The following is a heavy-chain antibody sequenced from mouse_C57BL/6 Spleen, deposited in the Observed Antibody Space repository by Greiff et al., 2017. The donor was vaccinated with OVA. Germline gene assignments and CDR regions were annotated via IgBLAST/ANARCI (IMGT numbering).Heavy chain of an antibody. CDR2: IYPGAGDT. J-gene: IGHJ4*01. CDR1: GYAFSSSW. D-gene: IGHD4-1*01. CDR3: ARDWDGAMDY. Sequence: QVQLQQSGPELVKPGASVKISCKASGYAFSSSWMNWVKQRPGKGLEWIGRIYPGAGDTNYNGKFKGKATLTAYKSSSTAYMQLSSLTSEDSAVYFCARDWDGAMDYWGQGTSVTVSS. V-gene: IGHV1-82*01.